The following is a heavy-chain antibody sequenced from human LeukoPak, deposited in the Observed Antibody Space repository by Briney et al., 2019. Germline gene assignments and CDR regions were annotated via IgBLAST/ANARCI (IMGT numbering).Heavy chain of an antibody. V-gene: IGHV1-69*05. CDR3: ARSRRGYCSGGSCNHFDY. D-gene: IGHD2-15*01. J-gene: IGHJ4*02. Sequence: SVKVSCKASGGTFSSYAISRVRQAPGQGLEWMGGIIPIFGTANYAQKFQGRVTITTDESTSTAYMELSSLRSEDTAVYYCARSRRGYCSGGSCNHFDYWGQGTLVTVSS. CDR1: GGTFSSYA. CDR2: IIPIFGTA.